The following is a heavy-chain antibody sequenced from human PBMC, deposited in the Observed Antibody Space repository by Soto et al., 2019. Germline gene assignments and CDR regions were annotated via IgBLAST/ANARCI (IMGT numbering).Heavy chain of an antibody. J-gene: IGHJ4*02. Sequence: GGSLRLSCAASGFTFSSYAMSWVRQAPGKGLEWVSAISGSGGSTYYADSVKGRFTISRDNSKNTLYLQMNSLRAEDTAVYYCAKDDFADDFWSGYYNYWGQGTLVTVSS. D-gene: IGHD3-3*01. V-gene: IGHV3-23*01. CDR1: GFTFSSYA. CDR2: ISGSGGST. CDR3: AKDDFADDFWSGYYNY.